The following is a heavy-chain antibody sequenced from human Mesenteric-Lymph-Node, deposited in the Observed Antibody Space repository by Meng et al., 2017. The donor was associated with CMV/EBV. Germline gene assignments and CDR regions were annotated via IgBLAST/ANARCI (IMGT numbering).Heavy chain of an antibody. CDR1: GFTFSSYS. CDR3: AGRDL. V-gene: IGHV3-48*04. CDR2: ISSSGNIM. J-gene: IGHJ2*01. Sequence: GGSLRLSCAASGFTFSSYSMNWVRQAPGKGLEWISYISSSGNIMYYADSVKGRFTISRDNAKNPLYLQMNSLRAEDTAVFYCAGRDLWGRGTLVTVSS.